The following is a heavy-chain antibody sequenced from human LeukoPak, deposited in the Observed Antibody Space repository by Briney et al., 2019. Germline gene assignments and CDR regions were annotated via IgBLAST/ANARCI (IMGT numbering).Heavy chain of an antibody. V-gene: IGHV4-39*01. CDR1: GASISSSTYY. J-gene: IGHJ4*02. D-gene: IGHD3-9*01. CDR3: ARRVDDTFRYFDWFNKPHGGYYFDY. Sequence: TSETLSLTCTVSGASISSSTYYWGWIRQPPGKGLEWIGSIFYSGSIFYNPSLKSRVTMSVDTSKNQFSLKLSSVTAADTAVYYCARRVDDTFRYFDWFNKPHGGYYFDYWGQGTLVTVSS. CDR2: IFYSGSI.